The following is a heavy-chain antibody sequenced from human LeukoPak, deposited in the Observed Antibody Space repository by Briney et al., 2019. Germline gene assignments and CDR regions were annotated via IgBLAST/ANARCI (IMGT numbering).Heavy chain of an antibody. V-gene: IGHV4-4*07. CDR3: GRGYSYGRVWFDP. J-gene: IGHJ5*02. CDR2: IYTSGST. CDR1: GGSISSFY. D-gene: IGHD5-18*01. Sequence: PSETLSLTCTVSGGSISSFYWSWIRQPAGKGLEWIGRIYTSGSTNYNPSLKSRVTMSVDTSKNQFSLNLSSVTAADTAVYYCGRGYSYGRVWFDPWGQGTLVTVSS.